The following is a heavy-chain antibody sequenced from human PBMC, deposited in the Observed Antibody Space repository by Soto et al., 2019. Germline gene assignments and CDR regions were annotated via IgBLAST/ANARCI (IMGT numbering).Heavy chain of an antibody. V-gene: IGHV3-7*05. J-gene: IGHJ6*02. CDR1: GFTFSNYW. D-gene: IGHD3-16*01. CDR2: INQEGSEK. CDR3: ARGGQHFRNPLWDNYYYGMDV. Sequence: EAQLVESGGGSVQPGGSLRLSCTTPGFTFSNYWMSWFRQAPGKGLGWVANINQEGSEKDYVDSVKGRFTISRDYAKNSLFLQMNSLRAEDTAVYYCARGGQHFRNPLWDNYYYGMDVWGQGTTVTVSS.